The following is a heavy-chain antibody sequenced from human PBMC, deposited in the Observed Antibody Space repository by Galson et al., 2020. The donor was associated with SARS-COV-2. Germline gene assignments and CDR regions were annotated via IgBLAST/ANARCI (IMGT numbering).Heavy chain of an antibody. D-gene: IGHD5-12*01. CDR1: GFSLSTSGMC. CDR2: IDWDDDK. CDR3: ARIGIEMATIGHYYYYCMDV. Sequence: SGPTLVKPTQTLTLTCTFSGFSLSTSGMCVSWIRQPPGKALEWLALIDWDDDKYYSTSLKTRLTISKDTSKNQVVLTMTNMDPVDTATYYCARIGIEMATIGHYYYYCMDVWGQGTTVTVSS. V-gene: IGHV2-70*01. J-gene: IGHJ6*02.